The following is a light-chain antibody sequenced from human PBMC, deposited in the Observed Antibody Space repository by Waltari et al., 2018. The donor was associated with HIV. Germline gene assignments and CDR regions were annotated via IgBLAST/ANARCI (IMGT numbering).Light chain of an antibody. Sequence: QSVLTQSPSASGTPGQRVTIPCSGSSSNIGSNAVDWYQHLPGTAPKLLIHTNNQRPSGIPVRFSGSKAGTSASLAISGLQSEEESDYYGAAWDDSLNGYVFGSGTKVTVL. V-gene: IGLV1-44*01. CDR1: SSNIGSNA. CDR3: AAWDDSLNGYV. J-gene: IGLJ1*01. CDR2: TNN.